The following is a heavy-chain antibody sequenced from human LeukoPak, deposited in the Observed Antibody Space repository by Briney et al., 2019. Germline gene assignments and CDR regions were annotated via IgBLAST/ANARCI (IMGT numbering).Heavy chain of an antibody. CDR3: ARAPIYNYDYYYYYGMDV. V-gene: IGHV1-69*04. D-gene: IGHD3-22*01. CDR1: GYTFTSFG. J-gene: IGHJ6*02. CDR2: IIPILGIA. Sequence: ASVKVSCKASGYTFTSFGISWVRQAPGQGLEWMGRIIPILGIANYAQKFQGRVTITADKSTSTAYMELSSLRSEDTAVYYCARAPIYNYDYYYYYGMDVWGQGTTVTVSS.